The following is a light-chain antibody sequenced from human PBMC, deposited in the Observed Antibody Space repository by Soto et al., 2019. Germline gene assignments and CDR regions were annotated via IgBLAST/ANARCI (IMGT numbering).Light chain of an antibody. V-gene: IGKV3-20*01. CDR2: HAS. CDR3: QQYGTFPFS. J-gene: IGKJ2*01. CDR1: QVVSSSY. Sequence: EIVLTQSPGTLSLSPGESATLSCRANQVVSSSYLAWYQQKPGQAPRLLLYHASDRATGVPERFSGSGSGPDFDLTITRLEPEDFALFCCQQYGTFPFSFGHGTKREIK.